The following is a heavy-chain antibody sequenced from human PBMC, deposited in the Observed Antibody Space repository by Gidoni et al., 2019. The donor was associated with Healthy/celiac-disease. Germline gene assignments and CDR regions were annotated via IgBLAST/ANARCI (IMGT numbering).Heavy chain of an antibody. J-gene: IGHJ4*02. CDR1: GGSISSSSYY. CDR3: ARDYSSGWESLDY. V-gene: IGHV4-39*07. D-gene: IGHD6-19*01. CDR2: IYYSGST. Sequence: QLPLQESGAGLVKPSETLSLTCTVSGGSISSSSYYWGWIRQPPGKGLEWIGSIYYSGSTYYNPSLKSRVTISVDTSKNQFSLKLSSVTAADTAVYYCARDYSSGWESLDYWGQGTLVTVSS.